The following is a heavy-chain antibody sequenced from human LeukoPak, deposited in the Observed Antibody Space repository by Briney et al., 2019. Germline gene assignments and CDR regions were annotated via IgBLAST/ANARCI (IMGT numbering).Heavy chain of an antibody. D-gene: IGHD6-19*01. V-gene: IGHV3-21*01. CDR2: ISTRIDYM. CDR3: ARAIFSRGWYLVDY. J-gene: IGHJ4*02. CDR1: GFPFSIYS. Sequence: NSGGSLRLSCAASGFPFSIYSMNWVRRAPGRGLEWVSSISTRIDYMYYADSVKGRFTISRDDAKNSLYLQMNSLRAEDTAVYYCARAIFSRGWYLVDYWGQGTLVTVSS.